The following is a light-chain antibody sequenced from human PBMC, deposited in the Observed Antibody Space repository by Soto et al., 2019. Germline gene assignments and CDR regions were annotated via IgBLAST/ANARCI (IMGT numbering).Light chain of an antibody. CDR2: AAS. V-gene: IGKV1-39*01. J-gene: IGKJ2*03. Sequence: DIQMTEFPYSLSASVGDRFTITCRASQNIDNYLNWYQQKPGKAPNLLIYAASSLQIGVPSRFARSGSGSHYTLPISTLQPEDVGTHFSQQSHSTPIYSFGQGTKVNIK. CDR3: QQSHSTPIYS. CDR1: QNIDNY.